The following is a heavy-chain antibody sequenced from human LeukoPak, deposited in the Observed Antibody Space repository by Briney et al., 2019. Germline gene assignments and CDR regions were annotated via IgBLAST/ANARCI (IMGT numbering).Heavy chain of an antibody. CDR2: INHSGST. Sequence: SETLSLTCAVYGGSFSGYYWSWIRQPPGKGLEWIGEINHSGSTNYNPSLKSRVTISVDTSKNQFSLKLSSVTAADTAVYYCARRDRGVIVRFDYWGQGTLVTVSS. CDR3: ARRDRGVIVRFDY. V-gene: IGHV4-34*01. J-gene: IGHJ4*02. D-gene: IGHD3-10*01. CDR1: GGSFSGYY.